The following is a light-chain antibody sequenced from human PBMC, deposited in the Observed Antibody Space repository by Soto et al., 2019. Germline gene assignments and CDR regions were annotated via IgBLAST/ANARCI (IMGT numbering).Light chain of an antibody. Sequence: EVVLTQSPGTLSLSPGERATLSCRASQSVYSNYLAWYQQKPGQAPRLLIYGASTRATGIPARFSGSGSGTEFTLTISGLQSEDFAVYYCQQYNNWPITFGQGTRLEIK. CDR3: QQYNNWPIT. CDR1: QSVYSN. J-gene: IGKJ5*01. CDR2: GAS. V-gene: IGKV3-15*01.